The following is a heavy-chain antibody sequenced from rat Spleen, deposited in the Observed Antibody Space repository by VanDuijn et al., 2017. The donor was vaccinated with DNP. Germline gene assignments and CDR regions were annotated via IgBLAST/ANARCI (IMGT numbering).Heavy chain of an antibody. CDR2: ITYDGSKT. V-gene: IGHV5S10*01. CDR1: GFTFSDYN. J-gene: IGHJ4*01. CDR3: ITFEGRNA. D-gene: IGHD1-11*01. Sequence: EVQLVESGGGLVQPGRSLKLSCAASGFTFSDYNMAWVRQAPKKGLEWVAPITYDGSKTYYRDSVKGRFTISRDNAKSTLYLQMDSLRSEDTATYYCITFEGRNAWGQGTSVTVSS.